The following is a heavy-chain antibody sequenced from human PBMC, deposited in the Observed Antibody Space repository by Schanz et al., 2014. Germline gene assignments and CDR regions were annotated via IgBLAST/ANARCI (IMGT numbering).Heavy chain of an antibody. V-gene: IGHV3-48*04. CDR1: GFTFSSHS. Sequence: EVQLVESGGNLVQPGGSLRLSCVASGFTFSSHSMNWVRQAPGQGLEWLSYISGSGNTIYYADSVKGRFTISRDNAKNSLYLQMNSLRAEDTAVYYCARVVRLAYCGGDCYSGGYFDLWGRGTLVTVSS. D-gene: IGHD2-21*01. CDR3: ARVVRLAYCGGDCYSGGYFDL. CDR2: ISGSGNTI. J-gene: IGHJ2*01.